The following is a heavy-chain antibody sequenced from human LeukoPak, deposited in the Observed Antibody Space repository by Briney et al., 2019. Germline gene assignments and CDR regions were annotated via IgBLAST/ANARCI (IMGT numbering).Heavy chain of an antibody. D-gene: IGHD3-10*02. CDR1: GFTFDEYT. Sequence: QSGGSLRLFCAACGFTFDEYTMHWVRQAPGKGLEWVSLISWDGGSTYYADSVKGRFTISRDNSKNSLYLQMNSLRTEDTALYYCAKDLPMFHWGQGTLVTVSS. CDR3: AKDLPMFH. CDR2: ISWDGGST. V-gene: IGHV3-43*01. J-gene: IGHJ4*02.